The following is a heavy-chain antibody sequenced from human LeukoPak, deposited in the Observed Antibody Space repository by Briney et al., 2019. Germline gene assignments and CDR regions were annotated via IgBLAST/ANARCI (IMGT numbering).Heavy chain of an antibody. V-gene: IGHV1-18*01. D-gene: IGHD3-22*01. J-gene: IGHJ4*02. Sequence: ASVKVSCKASGYTFTSYGISWVRQVPGQGLEWMGWISAYNGNTNYAQKLQGRVTMTTDTSTSTAYMELRSLRSDDTAVYYCASLESTYDSSGYYRVWGQGTLVTVSS. CDR3: ASLESTYDSSGYYRV. CDR2: ISAYNGNT. CDR1: GYTFTSYG.